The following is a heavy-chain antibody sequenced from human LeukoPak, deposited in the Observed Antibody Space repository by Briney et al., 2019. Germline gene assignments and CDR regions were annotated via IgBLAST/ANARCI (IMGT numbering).Heavy chain of an antibody. D-gene: IGHD6-19*01. V-gene: IGHV4-34*01. CDR2: INHSGST. CDR3: AKTVAGYWYFDL. CDR1: GGSFSGYY. J-gene: IGHJ2*01. Sequence: SETLSLTCAVYGGSFSGYYWSWIRQPPGKGLEWIGEINHSGSTNYNPSLKSRLTISVDTSKDQFSLKLSSVTAADTAVYYCAKTVAGYWYFDLWGRGTLVTASS.